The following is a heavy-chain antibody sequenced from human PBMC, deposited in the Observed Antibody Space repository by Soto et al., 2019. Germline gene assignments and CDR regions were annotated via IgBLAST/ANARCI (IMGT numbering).Heavy chain of an antibody. V-gene: IGHV3-30-3*01. CDR3: ANSYCSGGSCYPATEYYFDY. CDR1: GFTFSSYA. J-gene: IGHJ4*02. CDR2: ISYDGSNK. D-gene: IGHD2-15*01. Sequence: PGGSLRLSCAASGFTFSSYAMHWVRQAPGKGLEWVAVISYDGSNKYYADSVKGRFTIPRDNSKNTLYLQMNSLRAEDTAVYYCANSYCSGGSCYPATEYYFDYWGQGTLVTVSS.